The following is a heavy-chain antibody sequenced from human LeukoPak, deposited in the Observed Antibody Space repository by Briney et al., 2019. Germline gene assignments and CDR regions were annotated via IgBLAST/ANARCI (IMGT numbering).Heavy chain of an antibody. D-gene: IGHD3-10*01. CDR1: GYSFTSYW. CDR2: IYPGDSDT. J-gene: IGHJ4*02. Sequence: GESLKISCKGSGYSFTSYWIGWVRQMPGKGLERMGIIYPGDSDTRYSPSFQGQVTISADKSISTAYLQWSSLKASDTAMYYCARLDGSGTYYNPSKLDYWGQGTLVTVSS. CDR3: ARLDGSGTYYNPSKLDY. V-gene: IGHV5-51*01.